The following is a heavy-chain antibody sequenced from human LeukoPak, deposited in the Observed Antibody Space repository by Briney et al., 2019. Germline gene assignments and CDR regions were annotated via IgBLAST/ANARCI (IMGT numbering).Heavy chain of an antibody. J-gene: IGHJ4*02. CDR2: ISGSAGST. CDR3: AKEGDFWSGFECDY. CDR1: GFTFSSYA. Sequence: PGGSLRLSCAASGFTFSSYAMSWVRQAPGKGLEWVSAISGSAGSTYYADSVKGRFTISRDNSKNTLYLQMNSLRAEDTAVYYCAKEGDFWSGFECDYWGQGTLVTVSS. D-gene: IGHD3-3*01. V-gene: IGHV3-23*01.